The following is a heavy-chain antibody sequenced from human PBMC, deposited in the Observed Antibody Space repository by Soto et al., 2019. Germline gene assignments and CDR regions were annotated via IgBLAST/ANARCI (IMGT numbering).Heavy chain of an antibody. Sequence: QVQLVQSGAEVKKPGSSVKVSCKASGGTFSSYAIIWVRQAPGQGLEWMGGIIPIFGTENYAQKFQGRVTITADESTSTAYMELRRLRSEDTAVYYCARARGGELSIAARLHYFDYWGQGTLVTVSS. D-gene: IGHD6-6*01. J-gene: IGHJ4*02. CDR2: IIPIFGTE. CDR3: ARARGGELSIAARLHYFDY. V-gene: IGHV1-69*01. CDR1: GGTFSSYA.